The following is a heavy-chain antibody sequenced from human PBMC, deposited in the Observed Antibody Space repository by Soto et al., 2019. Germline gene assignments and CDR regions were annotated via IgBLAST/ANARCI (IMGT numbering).Heavy chain of an antibody. CDR2: ISGSGGST. CDR3: AKDGYCSSTRCINEFDY. CDR1: GFTFSNAW. D-gene: IGHD2-2*03. J-gene: IGHJ4*02. V-gene: IGHV3-23*01. Sequence: GGSLRLSCAASGFTFSNAWMTWVRQAPGKGLEWVSAISGSGGSTYYADSVKGRFTISRDNSKNTLYLQMNSLRAVDTAVYYCAKDGYCSSTRCINEFDYWGQGTLVTVSS.